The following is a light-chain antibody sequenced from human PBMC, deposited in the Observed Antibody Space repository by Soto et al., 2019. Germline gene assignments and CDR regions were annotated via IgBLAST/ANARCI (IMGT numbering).Light chain of an antibody. CDR1: QSVSSN. CDR2: GAS. Sequence: EIVMTQSPATLSVSPGERATLACRASQSVSSNLAWYQQKPGQAPRLLIYGASTRATGIPSRFSGSGSGTEFTLTISSLQSEAFAVYYCQQYNNWPYTFGQGTKLAIK. CDR3: QQYNNWPYT. J-gene: IGKJ2*01. V-gene: IGKV3-15*01.